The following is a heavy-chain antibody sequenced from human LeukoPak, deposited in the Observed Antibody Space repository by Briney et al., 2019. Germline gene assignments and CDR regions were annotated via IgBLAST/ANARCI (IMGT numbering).Heavy chain of an antibody. V-gene: IGHV4-39*01. J-gene: IGHJ4*02. CDR3: VAPRNGGYSGYDYFDY. CDR1: GGSISSSSYY. D-gene: IGHD5-12*01. Sequence: SSETLSLTRTVSGGSISSSSYYWGWIRQPPGKGLEWIGSIYYSGSTYYNPSLKSRVTISVDTSKNQFSLKLSSVTAAYTAVYYCVAPRNGGYSGYDYFDYWGQGTLVTVSS. CDR2: IYYSGST.